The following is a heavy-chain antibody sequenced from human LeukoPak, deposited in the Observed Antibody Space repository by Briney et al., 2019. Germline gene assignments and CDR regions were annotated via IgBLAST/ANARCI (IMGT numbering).Heavy chain of an antibody. CDR1: GGSINNYY. CDR3: ARGVLWFGELFP. D-gene: IGHD3-10*01. Sequence: SETLSLTCTVSGGSINNYYWSWIRQPPGKGLEWIGYIHYSGSTNYNPSLKSRVTISVDTSKNQFSLKLSSVTAADTAVYYCARGVLWFGELFPWGQGTLVTVSS. V-gene: IGHV4-59*08. J-gene: IGHJ5*02. CDR2: IHYSGST.